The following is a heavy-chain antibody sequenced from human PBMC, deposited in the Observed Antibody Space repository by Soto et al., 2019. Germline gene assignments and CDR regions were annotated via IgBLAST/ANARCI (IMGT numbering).Heavy chain of an antibody. J-gene: IGHJ6*04. CDR1: GFTFTSSA. CDR2: IVVGSGNT. V-gene: IGHV1-58*01. D-gene: IGHD6-19*01. Sequence: SVKVSCKASGFTFTSSAVQWVRQARGQRLEWIGWIVVGSGNTNYAQKFQERVTITRDMSTSTAYMELSSLRSEDTAVYYCAAGPVAGHYYYYGMDVWGEGTTVTVSS. CDR3: AAGPVAGHYYYYGMDV.